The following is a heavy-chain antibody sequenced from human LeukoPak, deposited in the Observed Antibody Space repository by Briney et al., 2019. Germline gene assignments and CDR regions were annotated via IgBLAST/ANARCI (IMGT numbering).Heavy chain of an antibody. D-gene: IGHD3-10*01. J-gene: IGHJ5*02. Sequence: SETLSLTCTVSGYSISSGYYWGWIRQPPGKGLEWIGSIYHSGYTYYNPSLQSRVTISVDTSKNHFSLKLSSVTAADTAVYYCAKDRRGSWIDPWGQGTLVSVSS. CDR2: IYHSGYT. CDR3: AKDRRGSWIDP. V-gene: IGHV4-38-2*02. CDR1: GYSISSGYY.